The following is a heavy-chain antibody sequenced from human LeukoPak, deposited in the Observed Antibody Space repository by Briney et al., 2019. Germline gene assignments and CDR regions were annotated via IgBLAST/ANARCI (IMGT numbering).Heavy chain of an antibody. CDR1: GFTFSSYG. CDR3: ARSRGAGPGAYFDY. J-gene: IGHJ4*02. CDR2: ISNSGHYT. V-gene: IGHV3-21*05. Sequence: PGGSLRLSCAASGFTFSSYGMHWVRQAPGQGLEWVSYISNSGHYTNYADSVEGRFTISRDNAENSLYLQMSSLRAEDTAVYYCARSRGAGPGAYFDYWGQGTLVTVTS. D-gene: IGHD6-19*01.